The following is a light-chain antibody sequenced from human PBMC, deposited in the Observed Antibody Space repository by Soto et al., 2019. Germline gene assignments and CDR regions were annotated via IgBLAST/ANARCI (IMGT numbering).Light chain of an antibody. V-gene: IGLV2-14*01. Sequence: QSVLTQPASLSGSPGQSITISCTGTSSDVGGYNYVSWYQQYPGKAPKLMIFDVSSRPSGVSNRFSGSKSGNTASLTISGLQAEDEADYYCSSYANGGTSVFGTGTKVTVL. CDR2: DVS. CDR3: SSYANGGTSV. CDR1: SSDVGGYNY. J-gene: IGLJ1*01.